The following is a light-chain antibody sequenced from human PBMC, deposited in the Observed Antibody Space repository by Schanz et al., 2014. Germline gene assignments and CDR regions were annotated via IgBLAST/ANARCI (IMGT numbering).Light chain of an antibody. CDR3: SSYTSSTTPFV. CDR1: SSDIGGRAY. Sequence: QSALTQPASVSGSPGQSITISCTGTSSDIGGRAYVSWYQHHPGKAPKLMIYDVSNRPSGVSNRFSGSKSGNTASLTISGLQAEDEADYYCSSYTSSTTPFVFGTGTKLTVL. J-gene: IGLJ1*01. V-gene: IGLV2-14*03. CDR2: DVS.